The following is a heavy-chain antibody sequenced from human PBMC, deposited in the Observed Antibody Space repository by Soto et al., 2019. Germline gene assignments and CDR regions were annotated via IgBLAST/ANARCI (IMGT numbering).Heavy chain of an antibody. CDR1: GFTFSSYG. D-gene: IGHD6-6*01. CDR3: AKLPQAPIAARPHY. Sequence: GGSLRLSCAASGFTFSSYGMHWVRQAPGKGLEWVAVISYDGSNKYYADSVKGRFTISRDNSKNTLYLQMNSLRAEDTAVYYCAKLPQAPIAARPHYWGQGTLVTVSS. V-gene: IGHV3-30*18. CDR2: ISYDGSNK. J-gene: IGHJ4*02.